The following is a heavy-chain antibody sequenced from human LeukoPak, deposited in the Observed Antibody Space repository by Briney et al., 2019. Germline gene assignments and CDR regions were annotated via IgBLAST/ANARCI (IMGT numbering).Heavy chain of an antibody. CDR1: GFTFSSYA. Sequence: PGRSLRLSCAASGFTFSSYAMHWVRQAPVKGLEWVAVISYDGSNKYYADSVKGRFTISRDNSKNTLYLQMNSLRAEDTAVYYCARSRYFDWLCPFDYWGQGTLVTVSS. D-gene: IGHD3-9*01. CDR2: ISYDGSNK. V-gene: IGHV3-30*04. CDR3: ARSRYFDWLCPFDY. J-gene: IGHJ4*02.